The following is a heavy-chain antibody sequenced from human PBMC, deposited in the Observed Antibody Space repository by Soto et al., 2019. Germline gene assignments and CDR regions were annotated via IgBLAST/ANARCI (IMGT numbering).Heavy chain of an antibody. CDR3: VRVGPGAVAGTPHH. J-gene: IGHJ1*01. D-gene: IGHD6-19*01. Sequence: EVQLVESGGGLVQPGESLRLSCEVSGINITGHYMGWARQAPGKGLEWISIFYDSRSTYYAASVKGRFTISSGTPKNALHLQMNSLKVDDTARYNCVRVGPGAVAGTPHHWGQGTPVTVSS. CDR2: FYDSRST. V-gene: IGHV3-53*01. CDR1: GINITGHY.